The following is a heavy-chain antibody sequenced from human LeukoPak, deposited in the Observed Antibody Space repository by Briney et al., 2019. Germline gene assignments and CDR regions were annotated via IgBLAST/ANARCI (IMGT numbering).Heavy chain of an antibody. V-gene: IGHV3-30*12. D-gene: IGHD3-10*01. CDR3: ARRSSVGSGNYLEY. CDR1: GFTFSSYG. CDR2: ISEDGSNK. J-gene: IGHJ4*02. Sequence: TGGSLRLSCAASGFTFSSYGMHWVRQAPGKGLEWVAIISEDGSNKYYADSVRGRFTISRDNSKNTLYLQMNSLRVEDTAVYYCARRSSVGSGNYLEYWGQGTLVTVSS.